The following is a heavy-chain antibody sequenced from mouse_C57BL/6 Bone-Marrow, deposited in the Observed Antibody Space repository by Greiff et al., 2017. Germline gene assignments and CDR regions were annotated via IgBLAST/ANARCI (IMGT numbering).Heavy chain of an antibody. V-gene: IGHV5-17*01. J-gene: IGHJ4*01. CDR1: GFTFSDYG. D-gene: IGHD1-1*01. CDR3: ARRVYYYGSSYPYYARDY. CDR2: ISSGSSTI. Sequence: EVQLVESGGGLVKPGGSLKLSCAASGFTFSDYGMHWVRQAPEKGLEWVAYISSGSSTIYYADTVKGRFPISRDNAENTLFLQMTSLRSEDTAMYYCARRVYYYGSSYPYYARDYWGQGTSVTVSS.